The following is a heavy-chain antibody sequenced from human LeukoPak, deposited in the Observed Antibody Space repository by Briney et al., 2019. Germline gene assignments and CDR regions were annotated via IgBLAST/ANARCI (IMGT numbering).Heavy chain of an antibody. D-gene: IGHD3-22*01. CDR1: GFTFSSYA. CDR3: ARTLGYYDSSGYQVVNAFDI. CDR2: ISYDGNNK. V-gene: IGHV3-30-3*01. Sequence: PGGSLRLSCAASGFTFSSYAMHWVRQAPGKGLEWVAIISYDGNNKYYADSVKGRFTISRDNSKNTLYLQMNSLRAEDTAVYYCARTLGYYDSSGYQVVNAFDIWGQGTMVTVSS. J-gene: IGHJ3*02.